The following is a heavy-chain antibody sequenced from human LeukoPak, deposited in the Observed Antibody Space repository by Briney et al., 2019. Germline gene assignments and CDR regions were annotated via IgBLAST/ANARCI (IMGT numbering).Heavy chain of an antibody. V-gene: IGHV1-8*01. CDR3: ARGGSNYYYYGMDV. D-gene: IGHD4-11*01. CDR2: MNPNSGNT. Sequence: ASVKVSCKASGYTFTSYDINWVRPATGQGLEWMGWMNPNSGNTGYAQKFQGRVTMTRNTSISTAYMELSSLRSEDTAVYYCARGGSNYYYYGMDVWGQGTTVTVSS. J-gene: IGHJ6*02. CDR1: GYTFTSYD.